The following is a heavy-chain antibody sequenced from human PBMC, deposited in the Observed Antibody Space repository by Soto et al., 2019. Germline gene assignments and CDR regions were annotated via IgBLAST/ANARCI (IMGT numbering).Heavy chain of an antibody. CDR2: IYHSGST. V-gene: IGHV4-30-2*01. CDR1: GGSISSGGYS. CDR3: ARVAAVGGMDV. J-gene: IGHJ6*02. D-gene: IGHD2-15*01. Sequence: LSLTCAVSGGSISSGGYSWSWIRQPPGKGLEWIGYIYHSGSTYYNPSLKSRVTISVDRSKNQFSLKLSSVTAADTAVYYCARVAAVGGMDVWGQGTKVTVSS.